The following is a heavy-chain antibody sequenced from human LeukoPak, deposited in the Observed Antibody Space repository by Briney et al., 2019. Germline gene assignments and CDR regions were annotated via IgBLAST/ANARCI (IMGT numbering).Heavy chain of an antibody. J-gene: IGHJ4*02. CDR3: AREGSIVARTDY. D-gene: IGHD2-15*01. CDR1: GFTFDSYA. V-gene: IGHV3-30*14. Sequence: GGSLRLSCEASGFTFDSYAMHWVRQAPGKRLEWVAVISYDGNREYYPDSVKGRFTISRDNSKNTLYLQMKGLKTEDTGVYYCAREGSIVARTDYWGQGALVIVSS. CDR2: ISYDGNRE.